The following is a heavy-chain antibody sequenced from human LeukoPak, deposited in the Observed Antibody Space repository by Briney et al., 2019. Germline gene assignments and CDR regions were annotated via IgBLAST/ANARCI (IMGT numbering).Heavy chain of an antibody. CDR1: GGSINSYY. J-gene: IGHJ4*02. V-gene: IGHV4-59*01. D-gene: IGHD3-22*01. CDR2: IYYNGGT. Sequence: SETLSLTCTVSGGSINSYYWSWIRQPLGKGLEWIGYIYYNGGTNYSPSLRSRVTMSVDTSKNQVSLKLSSVTAADTAVYFCARQPPDTASFDYWGQGTLVIVSS. CDR3: ARQPPDTASFDY.